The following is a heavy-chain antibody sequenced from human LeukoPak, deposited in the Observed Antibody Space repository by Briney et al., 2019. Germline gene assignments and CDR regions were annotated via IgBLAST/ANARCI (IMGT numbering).Heavy chain of an antibody. CDR1: GFTFSSYA. J-gene: IGHJ4*02. D-gene: IGHD3-10*01. V-gene: IGHV3-30*04. CDR2: ISYDGSNK. Sequence: QPGRSLRLSCAASGFTFSSYAMHWVRQAPGKGLEWVAVISYDGSNKYYADSVKGRFTISRDNSKNTLYLQMNSLRAEDTAVYYCARDGHVLLWFRELWFDYWGQGTLVTVSS. CDR3: ARDGHVLLWFRELWFDY.